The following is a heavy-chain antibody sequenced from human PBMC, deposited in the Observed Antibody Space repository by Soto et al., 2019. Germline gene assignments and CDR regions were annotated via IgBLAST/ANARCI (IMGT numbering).Heavy chain of an antibody. D-gene: IGHD3-16*01. V-gene: IGHV4-59*01. Sequence: SETLSVTCTVSSGSFRRDYWSWIRQPPGKGLEWVGYIHNSGFTNYNASLRSRVTISIDTAKNQFSLKLTSLTAADTAVYYCARGGAPYNWFGPWGQGTLVTVSS. J-gene: IGHJ5*02. CDR3: ARGGAPYNWFGP. CDR2: IHNSGFT. CDR1: SGSFRRDY.